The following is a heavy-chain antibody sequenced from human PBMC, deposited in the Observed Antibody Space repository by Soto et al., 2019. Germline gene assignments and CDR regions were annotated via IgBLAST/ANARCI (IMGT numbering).Heavy chain of an antibody. CDR2: ISGSGGST. Sequence: EVQLLESGGGLVQPGGSLRLSCAASGFTFSSYAMSWVRQAPGKGLEWVSAISGSGGSTYYADSVKGRFTISRDNSKNTLYLQMNSLRAEDTAVYYCVKDSGGELSFSDYWGQGTLVTVSS. CDR3: VKDSGGELSFSDY. CDR1: GFTFSSYA. D-gene: IGHD3-16*02. V-gene: IGHV3-23*01. J-gene: IGHJ4*02.